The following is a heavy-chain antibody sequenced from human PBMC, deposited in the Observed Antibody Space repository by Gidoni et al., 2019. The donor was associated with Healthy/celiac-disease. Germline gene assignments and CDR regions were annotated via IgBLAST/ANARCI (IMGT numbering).Heavy chain of an antibody. CDR1: GFTFSSYG. D-gene: IGHD6-19*01. CDR3: AKDRTGGWPIYYFDY. Sequence: QVQLVESGGGVVQPGRSLRLSCAASGFTFSSYGMHWVRQAPGKGLEWVAVISYDGSNKYYADSVKGRFTISRDNSKNTLYLQMNSLRAEDTAVYYCAKDRTGGWPIYYFDYWGQGTLVTVSS. J-gene: IGHJ4*02. V-gene: IGHV3-30*18. CDR2: ISYDGSNK.